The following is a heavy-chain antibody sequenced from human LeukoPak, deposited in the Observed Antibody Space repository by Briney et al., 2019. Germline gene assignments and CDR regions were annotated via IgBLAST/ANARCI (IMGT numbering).Heavy chain of an antibody. J-gene: IGHJ4*02. CDR1: GGTFSSYA. V-gene: IGHV1-69*05. Sequence: ASVKVSCKASGGTFSSYAISWVRQAPGQGLEWMGGIIPIFGTANYAQKFQGRVTITTDESTSTAYMELSSLRSEDTAVYYCARDSAARGYSYGSYDYWGQGTLVTVSS. CDR2: IIPIFGTA. D-gene: IGHD5-18*01. CDR3: ARDSAARGYSYGSYDY.